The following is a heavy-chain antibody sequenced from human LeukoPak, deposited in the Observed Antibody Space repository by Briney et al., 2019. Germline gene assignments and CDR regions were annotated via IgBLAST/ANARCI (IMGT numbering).Heavy chain of an antibody. Sequence: PGGSLRLSCAASGFIFSSNYMSWVRQAPGKGLEWVSAFYSGGTTYYADSVKGRFTISSDNSRNTLYLQMNSLRAGDTAVYYCARQVGTISVYDYWGQGTLVTVSS. D-gene: IGHD1-26*01. CDR1: GFIFSSNY. CDR2: FYSGGTT. J-gene: IGHJ4*02. CDR3: ARQVGTISVYDY. V-gene: IGHV3-53*01.